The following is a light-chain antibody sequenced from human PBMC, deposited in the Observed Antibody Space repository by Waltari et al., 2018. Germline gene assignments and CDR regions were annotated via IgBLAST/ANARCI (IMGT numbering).Light chain of an antibody. CDR1: AFPKQY. Sequence: SYELTQPPSVSVSPGQTARITCSADAFPKQYAYWYQQKPGQAPVLVIYKDSERPSGIPERFSGSSSGTTVTLTISGVQAEDEADYYCQSADSSGTPVFGGGTKLTVL. CDR3: QSADSSGTPV. V-gene: IGLV3-25*03. J-gene: IGLJ2*01. CDR2: KDS.